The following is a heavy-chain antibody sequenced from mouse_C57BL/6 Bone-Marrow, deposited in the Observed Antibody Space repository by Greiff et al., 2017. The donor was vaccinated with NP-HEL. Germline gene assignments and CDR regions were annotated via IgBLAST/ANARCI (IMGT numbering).Heavy chain of an antibody. Sequence: EVKLVESGEGLVKPGGSLKLSCAASGFTFSSYAMSWVRQTPEKRLEWVAYISSGGDYTYYADTVKGRFTISRDNARNTLYLQMSSLKSEDTAMYYWTREYYYGSNCLDYWGQGTTLTVSS. CDR1: GFTFSSYA. J-gene: IGHJ2*01. D-gene: IGHD1-1*01. CDR2: ISSGGDYT. CDR3: TREYYYGSNCLDY. V-gene: IGHV5-9-1*02.